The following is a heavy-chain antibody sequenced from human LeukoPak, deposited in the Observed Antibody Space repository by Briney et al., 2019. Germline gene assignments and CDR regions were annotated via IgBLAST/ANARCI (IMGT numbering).Heavy chain of an antibody. V-gene: IGHV4-34*01. Sequence: KPSETLSLTCTVYGGSLSGYYWSWIRQPPGKGLEWIGEINHSGSTNYNPSLKSRVTISVNTSKNQFSLKLNSVTAADTAVYYCARTPFIAAAGTYEDVWGQGTTVTVSS. CDR3: ARTPFIAAAGTYEDV. CDR2: INHSGST. CDR1: GGSLSGYY. J-gene: IGHJ6*02. D-gene: IGHD6-13*01.